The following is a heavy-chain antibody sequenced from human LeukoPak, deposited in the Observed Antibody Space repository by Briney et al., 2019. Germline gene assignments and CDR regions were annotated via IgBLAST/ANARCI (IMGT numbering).Heavy chain of an antibody. CDR3: ATGYYDSSGRLFQH. CDR2: FDPEDGET. CDR1: GYTLTELS. J-gene: IGHJ1*01. V-gene: IGHV1-24*01. D-gene: IGHD3-22*01. Sequence: GASVKVSCKVSGYTLTELSMHWVRQAPGKGLEWMGGFDPEDGETIYAQKFQGRVTMTEDTSTDTAYMELSSRRSEDTAVYYCATGYYDSSGRLFQHWGQGTLVTVSS.